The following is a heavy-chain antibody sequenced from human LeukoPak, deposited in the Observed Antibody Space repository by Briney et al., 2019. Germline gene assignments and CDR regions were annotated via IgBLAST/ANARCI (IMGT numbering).Heavy chain of an antibody. D-gene: IGHD3-3*01. CDR3: ARGKKNLTVTIFGVVILPKYNWFDP. CDR1: GGSFSGYY. V-gene: IGHV4-34*01. J-gene: IGHJ5*02. CDR2: INHSGST. Sequence: KPSETLSFTCAVYGGSFSGYYWSWIRQPPGKGLEWIGEINHSGSTNYNPSPKSRVTISVDTSKNQFSLKLSSVTAADTAVYYCARGKKNLTVTIFGVVILPKYNWFDPWGQGTLVTVSS.